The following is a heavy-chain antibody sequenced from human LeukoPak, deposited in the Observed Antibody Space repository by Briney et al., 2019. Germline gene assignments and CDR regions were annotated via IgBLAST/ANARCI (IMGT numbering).Heavy chain of an antibody. CDR3: AKDTAVAGHPYYFDY. Sequence: PGGSLRLSCAASGLNFSSYAMSWVRHAPGKGLEWVSAISGSGGSTYYADSVKGRFTISRDNSKNTLYLQMNSLRAEDTAVYYCAKDTAVAGHPYYFDYWGQGTLVTVSS. V-gene: IGHV3-23*01. CDR2: ISGSGGST. D-gene: IGHD6-19*01. J-gene: IGHJ4*02. CDR1: GLNFSSYA.